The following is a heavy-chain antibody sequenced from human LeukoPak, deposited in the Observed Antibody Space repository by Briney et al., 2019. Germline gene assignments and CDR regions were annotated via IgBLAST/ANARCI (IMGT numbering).Heavy chain of an antibody. D-gene: IGHD6-13*01. V-gene: IGHV3-23*01. CDR2: ISSGGGTT. Sequence: GGSLRLSCAASGFTFSSYTMTWVRQAPGKGLEWVSSISSGGGTTYYADSVKGRFTISRDYSKNTMYLEMNSLRAEDTAIYYCAEDTRSGSWYGSAFDIWGQGTMVTVSS. CDR3: AEDTRSGSWYGSAFDI. J-gene: IGHJ3*02. CDR1: GFTFSSYT.